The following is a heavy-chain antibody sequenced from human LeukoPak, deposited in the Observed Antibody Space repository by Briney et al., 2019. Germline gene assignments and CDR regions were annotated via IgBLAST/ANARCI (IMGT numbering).Heavy chain of an antibody. CDR1: GFTFSSYW. Sequence: PGGSLRLSCAASGFTFSSYWMHWVRQAPGKGLEWVSSISSSSNYIYYADSVKGRFTISRDNAKNSLYLQMNSLRAEDTAVYYCARETNLLLRGSAFDIWGQGTMVTVSS. D-gene: IGHD1-26*01. J-gene: IGHJ3*02. CDR3: ARETNLLLRGSAFDI. CDR2: ISSSSNYI. V-gene: IGHV3-21*01.